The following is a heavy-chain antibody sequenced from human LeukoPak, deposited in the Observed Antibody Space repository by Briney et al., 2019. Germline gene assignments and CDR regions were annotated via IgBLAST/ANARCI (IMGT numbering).Heavy chain of an antibody. J-gene: IGHJ6*02. Sequence: SETPSLTCTVSGGSISSGSYYWGWIRQPPGKGLEWIGSIYYSGSTYYNPSLKSRVTISVDTSKNQSSLKLSSVTAADTAVYYCASRVLLWFGEEYYYYGMDVWGQGTTVTVSS. CDR2: IYYSGST. D-gene: IGHD3-10*01. CDR1: GGSISSGSYY. CDR3: ASRVLLWFGEEYYYYGMDV. V-gene: IGHV4-39*01.